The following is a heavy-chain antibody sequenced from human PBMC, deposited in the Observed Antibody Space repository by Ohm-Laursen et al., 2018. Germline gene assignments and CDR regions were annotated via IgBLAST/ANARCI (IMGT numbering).Heavy chain of an antibody. CDR2: IKQDGSEK. CDR3: AKDRFSGSGSSFDY. V-gene: IGHV3-7*03. J-gene: IGHJ4*02. D-gene: IGHD6-19*01. CDR1: GFTFSSYW. Sequence: SLRLSCTASGFTFSSYWMSWVRQAPGKGLEWVANIKQDGSEKYYVDSVKGRFTISRDNAKNSLYLQMNSLRPEDTALYYCAKDRFSGSGSSFDYWGQGTLVTVPS.